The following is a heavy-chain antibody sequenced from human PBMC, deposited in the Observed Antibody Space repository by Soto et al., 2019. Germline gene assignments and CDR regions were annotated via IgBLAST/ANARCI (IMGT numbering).Heavy chain of an antibody. V-gene: IGHV1-18*01. J-gene: IGHJ4*02. D-gene: IGHD3-9*01. Sequence: ASVKVSCKASGYTFTSYGISWVRQAPGQGLEWMGWISAYNGNTNYAQKLQGRVTMTTDTSTSTAYMELRSLRSDDTAVYYCARGSSLLDSDILTGYYLVVDYWGQGTLVTVSS. CDR2: ISAYNGNT. CDR1: GYTFTSYG. CDR3: ARGSSLLDSDILTGYYLVVDY.